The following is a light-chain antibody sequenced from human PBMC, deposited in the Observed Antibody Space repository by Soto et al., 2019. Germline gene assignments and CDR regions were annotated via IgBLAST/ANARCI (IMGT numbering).Light chain of an antibody. J-gene: IGLJ2*01. Sequence: QSALTQPPSESGSPGQSVTISCTGTSSDVGGYNYVCWYQQQPGQAPKLMIYEVSKRPSGVPDRFSGSKSGNTASLTVSGLQAEDVADYYCSSYAGSNNLVFGGGTKLTVL. CDR3: SSYAGSNNLV. CDR1: SSDVGGYNY. CDR2: EVS. V-gene: IGLV2-8*01.